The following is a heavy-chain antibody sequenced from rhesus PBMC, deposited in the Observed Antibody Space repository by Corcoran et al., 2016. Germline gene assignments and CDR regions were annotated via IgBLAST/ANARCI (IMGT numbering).Heavy chain of an antibody. V-gene: IGHV4-160*01. CDR2: IYGSGGST. Sequence: QVQLQESGPGLVKPSETLSLTCAVSGGSIRSNYWSWICPAPWQGLEWIGRIYGSGGSTDYNPSLKSRVTISTDTSKNQFSLKLSSVTAADTAVYYCARTAAGPTYFGYYFDYWGQGVLVTVSS. CDR3: ARTAAGPTYFGYYFDY. CDR1: GGSIRSNY. D-gene: IGHD6-13*01. J-gene: IGHJ4*01.